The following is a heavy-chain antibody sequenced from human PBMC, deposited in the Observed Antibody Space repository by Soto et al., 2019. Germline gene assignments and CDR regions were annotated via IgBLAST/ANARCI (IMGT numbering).Heavy chain of an antibody. CDR1: GFTFSSYA. D-gene: IGHD3-10*01. CDR2: ISGSGGST. CDR3: AKDLYGSGRYNWFDP. J-gene: IGHJ5*02. V-gene: IGHV3-23*01. Sequence: EVQLLESGGGLVQPGGSLRLSCAASGFTFSSYAMSWVRQAPGKGLEWVSAISGSGGSTYYADSVKGPFTISRDNAKHTMYLQMNSLRAEYTAVYYWAKDLYGSGRYNWFDPWGQGTLVTVSS.